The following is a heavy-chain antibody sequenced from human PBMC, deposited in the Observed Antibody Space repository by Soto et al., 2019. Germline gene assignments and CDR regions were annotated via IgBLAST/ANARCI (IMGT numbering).Heavy chain of an antibody. Sequence: ASVKVSCKASGYTFTGYYMHWVRQAPGRGLEWMGWINPNSGGTNYAQKFQGWVTMTRDTSISTAYMELSRLRSDDTAVYYCARAVRRCSYGYEAGYWGQGTLVTVYS. CDR1: GYTFTGYY. CDR2: INPNSGGT. J-gene: IGHJ4*02. CDR3: ARAVRRCSYGYEAGY. D-gene: IGHD5-18*01. V-gene: IGHV1-2*04.